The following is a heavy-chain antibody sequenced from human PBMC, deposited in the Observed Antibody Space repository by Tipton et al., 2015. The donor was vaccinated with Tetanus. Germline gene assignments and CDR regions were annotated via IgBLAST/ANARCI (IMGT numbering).Heavy chain of an antibody. J-gene: IGHJ4*01. V-gene: IGHV4-39*01. CDR3: ARHSSGYFTFFHY. CDR2: VYESGDT. D-gene: IGHD3-22*01. CDR1: GDSISSNTYY. Sequence: TLSLTCAVSGDSISSNTYYWGWIRQPPGKGLEWIGSVYESGDTYYNPSLKSRITISFDTSKNHFSLKLTSVTATDSAVYYCARHSSGYFTFFHYWGPGTLVTVSS.